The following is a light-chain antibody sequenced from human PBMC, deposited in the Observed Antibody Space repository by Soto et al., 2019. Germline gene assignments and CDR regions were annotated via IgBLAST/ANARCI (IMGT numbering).Light chain of an antibody. Sequence: DLQMTQSPSSLSASVGDTVTITCQASEDINKYLNWYQQKPGKAPRLLIYDISNLEVGVPSRFSGSGSGTDFTFTITSLQPEDIATYFCQQYSNVPLTFGGGTKVEIK. CDR2: DIS. V-gene: IGKV1-33*01. CDR1: EDINKY. CDR3: QQYSNVPLT. J-gene: IGKJ4*01.